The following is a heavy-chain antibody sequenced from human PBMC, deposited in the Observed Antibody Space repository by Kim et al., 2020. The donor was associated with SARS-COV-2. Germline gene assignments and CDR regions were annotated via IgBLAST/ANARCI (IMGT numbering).Heavy chain of an antibody. V-gene: IGHV3-23*01. CDR2: IGITGGNT. J-gene: IGHJ4*02. CDR1: GFTFTSYA. D-gene: IGHD2-2*01. Sequence: GGSLRLSCEVSGFTFTSYAMTWVRQAPGKGLEWVASIGITGGNTYYADSVKGRFTISRDNSRDTLFLHMNSLRAEDTAVYYCTKRTSGAWPFDYWGQGTLVTVSS. CDR3: TKRTSGAWPFDY.